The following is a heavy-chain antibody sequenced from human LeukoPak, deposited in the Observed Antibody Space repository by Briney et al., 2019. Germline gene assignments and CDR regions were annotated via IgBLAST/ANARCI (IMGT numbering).Heavy chain of an antibody. J-gene: IGHJ3*02. CDR3: ARGGGEGLDFWSGIDAFDI. CDR2: IHTSGST. D-gene: IGHD3-3*01. CDR1: GGSISSYY. V-gene: IGHV4-4*07. Sequence: SETLSLTCTVSGGSISSYYWSWIRQPAGKGLEWIGRIHTSGSTNYNPSLTSRVTMSVDTSKNQFSLKLSSVTAADTAMYYCARGGGEGLDFWSGIDAFDIWGQGTMVTVSS.